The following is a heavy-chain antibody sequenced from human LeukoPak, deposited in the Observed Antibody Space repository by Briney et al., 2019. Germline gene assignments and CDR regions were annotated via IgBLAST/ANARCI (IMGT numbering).Heavy chain of an antibody. V-gene: IGHV4-38-2*02. CDR1: GYSISSGYY. Sequence: ASETLSLTCTVSGYSISSGYYWGWIRQSPRKGLEWIGEINHSGSTNYNPSLKSRVTISVDTSKNQFSLKLSSVTAADTAVYYCARLRRITMIVVVITTDYFDYWGQGTLVTVSS. J-gene: IGHJ4*02. D-gene: IGHD3-22*01. CDR2: INHSGST. CDR3: ARLRRITMIVVVITTDYFDY.